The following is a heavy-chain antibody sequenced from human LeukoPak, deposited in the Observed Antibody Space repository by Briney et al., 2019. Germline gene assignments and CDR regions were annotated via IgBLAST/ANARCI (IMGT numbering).Heavy chain of an antibody. CDR2: IDTTTGNP. D-gene: IGHD3-10*01. V-gene: IGHV7-4-1*02. Sequence: ASVKVSCKASGYPFSAHFLNWVRQAPGQGLEWMGNIDTTTGNPRYAQDFTGRFVLSLDTSVSTAYLQITSLKADDTAAYYCVRGTPTPGMDYWGQGTQVTVSS. CDR1: GYPFSAHF. J-gene: IGHJ4*02. CDR3: VRGTPTPGMDY.